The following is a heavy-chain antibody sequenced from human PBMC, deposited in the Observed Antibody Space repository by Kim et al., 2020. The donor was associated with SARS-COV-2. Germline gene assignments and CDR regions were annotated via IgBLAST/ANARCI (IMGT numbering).Heavy chain of an antibody. Sequence: TLSLTCTVSGGSISSGGYYWSWIRQHPGKGLEWIGYIYYSGSTYYNPSLKSRVTISVDTSKNQFSLKLSSVTAAATAVYYCARAREEPEYYFDYWGQGTLVTVSS. CDR2: IYYSGST. D-gene: IGHD1-26*01. J-gene: IGHJ4*02. CDR1: GGSISSGGYY. V-gene: IGHV4-31*03. CDR3: ARAREEPEYYFDY.